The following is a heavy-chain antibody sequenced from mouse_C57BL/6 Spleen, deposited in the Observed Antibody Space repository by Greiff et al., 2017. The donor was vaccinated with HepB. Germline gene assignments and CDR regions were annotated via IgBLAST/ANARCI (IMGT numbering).Heavy chain of an antibody. Sequence: EVKVEESGGGLVQPGGSMKLSCVASGFTFSNYWMNWVRQSPEKGLEWVAQIRLKSDNYATHYAESVKGRFTISRDDSKSSVYLQMNNLRAEDTGIYYCTGDRYYYGSSFDYWGQGTTLTVSS. CDR2: IRLKSDNYAT. CDR3: TGDRYYYGSSFDY. V-gene: IGHV6-3*01. D-gene: IGHD1-1*01. CDR1: GFTFSNYW. J-gene: IGHJ2*01.